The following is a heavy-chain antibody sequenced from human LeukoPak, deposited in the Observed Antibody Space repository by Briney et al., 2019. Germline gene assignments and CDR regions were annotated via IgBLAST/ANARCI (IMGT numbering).Heavy chain of an antibody. V-gene: IGHV1-69*13. Sequence: SARVSCKTYGYSFTNYAISWVRQAPGQGLEWMGGIIPIFGTANYAQKFQGRVTITADESTSTAYMELSSLRSEDTAVYYCATGSSWYTCGYWGQGTLVTVSS. J-gene: IGHJ4*02. D-gene: IGHD6-13*01. CDR2: IIPIFGTA. CDR3: ATGSSWYTCGY. CDR1: GYSFTNYA.